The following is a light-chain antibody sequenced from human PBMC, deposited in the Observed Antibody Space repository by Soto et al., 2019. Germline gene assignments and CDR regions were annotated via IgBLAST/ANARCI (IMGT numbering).Light chain of an antibody. CDR2: GAS. CDR1: QSVSSSY. J-gene: IGKJ5*01. V-gene: IGKV3-20*01. CDR3: QQYGSSPRIT. Sequence: EIVLTQSPGTLSLSPGERATLSCRASQSVSSSYLAWYQQKPGQAPRLLIYGASSRATGIPDRFSGSGSGRDFTLTISRLEPEDFAVYYCQQYGSSPRITVGQGTRLEIK.